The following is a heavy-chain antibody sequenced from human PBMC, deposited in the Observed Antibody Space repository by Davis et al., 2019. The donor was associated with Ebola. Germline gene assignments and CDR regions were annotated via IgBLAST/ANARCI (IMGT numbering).Heavy chain of an antibody. CDR2: MNPNSANT. Sequence: AASVKVSCKASGYTFTTYDINWVRQATGQGLEWVGWMNPNSANTGYAQKFQGRVTMTRDTSTRTVYMELSSLRSEDTAVYYCARGRGHYESSGGDFWGQGTLVTVSS. J-gene: IGHJ4*02. V-gene: IGHV1-8*01. CDR3: ARGRGHYESSGGDF. CDR1: GYTFTTYD. D-gene: IGHD3-22*01.